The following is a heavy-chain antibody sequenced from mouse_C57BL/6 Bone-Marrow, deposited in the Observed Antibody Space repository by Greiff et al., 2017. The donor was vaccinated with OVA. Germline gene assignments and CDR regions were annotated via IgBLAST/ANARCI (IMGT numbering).Heavy chain of an antibody. Sequence: EVQLVESGGGLVKPGGSLKLSCAASGFTFSSYTMSWVRQTPEKRLEWVATISGGGGNTYYPDSVKGRFTISRDNAKNTLYLQMSSLRSEDTALYYCARYYYGSSYWYFDVWGTGTTVTVSS. D-gene: IGHD1-1*01. CDR2: ISGGGGNT. V-gene: IGHV5-9*01. CDR3: ARYYYGSSYWYFDV. CDR1: GFTFSSYT. J-gene: IGHJ1*03.